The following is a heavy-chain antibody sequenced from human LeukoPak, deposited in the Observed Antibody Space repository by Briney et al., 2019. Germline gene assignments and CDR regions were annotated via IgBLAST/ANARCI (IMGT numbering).Heavy chain of an antibody. D-gene: IGHD2-2*01. Sequence: PGGSLRLSCAASGFTVSSNYMSWVRQAPGKGLEWVSTIYVAGSAYYADFLKGRFTISRDNSKNTVYLQMNSLRAEDTAVYYCARAIQFQLLKGYFDYWGQGALVTVSS. CDR1: GFTVSSNY. CDR2: IYVAGSA. J-gene: IGHJ4*02. V-gene: IGHV3-53*01. CDR3: ARAIQFQLLKGYFDY.